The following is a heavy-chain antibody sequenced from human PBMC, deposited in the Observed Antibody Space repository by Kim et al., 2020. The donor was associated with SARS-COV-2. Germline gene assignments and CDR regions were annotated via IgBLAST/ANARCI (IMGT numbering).Heavy chain of an antibody. CDR2: ISSSSSYI. J-gene: IGHJ4*02. Sequence: GGSLRLSCAASGFTFSSYSMNWVRQAPGKGLEWVSSISSSSSYIYYADSVKGRFTISRDNAKNSLYLQMNSLRAEDTAVYYCARVGAHMIVREFDYWGQGTLVTVSS. CDR3: ARVGAHMIVREFDY. V-gene: IGHV3-21*01. CDR1: GFTFSSYS. D-gene: IGHD3-22*01.